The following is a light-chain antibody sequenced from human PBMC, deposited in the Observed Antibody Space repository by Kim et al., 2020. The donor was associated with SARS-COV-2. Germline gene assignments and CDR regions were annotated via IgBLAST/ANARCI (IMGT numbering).Light chain of an antibody. J-gene: IGLJ3*02. Sequence: RVTISCTGSSSNIGAGYDVHWYQQLPGTTPKLLIYGHSNRPSGVPDRFSGSKSGTSASLAITGLQAEDEADYYCQSYDNSLSGSMFGGGTKLTVL. CDR1: SSNIGAGYD. CDR3: QSYDNSLSGSM. CDR2: GHS. V-gene: IGLV1-40*01.